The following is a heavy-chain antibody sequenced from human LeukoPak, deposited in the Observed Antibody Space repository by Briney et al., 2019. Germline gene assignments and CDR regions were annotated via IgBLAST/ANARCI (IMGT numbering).Heavy chain of an antibody. V-gene: IGHV3-49*03. D-gene: IGHD3-9*01. CDR2: IRSKSYGGTT. CDR3: TMNYDLLTGYYRKYFDF. CDR1: GFTFDDYA. J-gene: IGHJ4*02. Sequence: GGSLRLSCTASGFTFDDYAMNWFRQAPGKGLEWVGFIRSKSYGGTTEYAASVKGRFAISRDDSKSIAYLQMNSLKTEDTAVYYCTMNYDLLTGYYRKYFDFWGQGTLVTVSS.